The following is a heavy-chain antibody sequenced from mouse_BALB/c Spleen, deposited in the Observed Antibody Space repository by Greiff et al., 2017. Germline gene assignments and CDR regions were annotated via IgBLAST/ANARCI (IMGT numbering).Heavy chain of an antibody. Sequence: EVKVVESGGGLVQPGGSLRLSCATSGFTFTDYYMSWVRQPPGKALEWLGFIRNKANGYTTEYSASVKGRFTISRDNSQSILYLQMNTLRAEDSATYYCASLYDGYFDYWGQGTTLTVSS. CDR1: GFTFTDYY. V-gene: IGHV7-3*02. D-gene: IGHD2-3*01. J-gene: IGHJ2*01. CDR2: IRNKANGYTT. CDR3: ASLYDGYFDY.